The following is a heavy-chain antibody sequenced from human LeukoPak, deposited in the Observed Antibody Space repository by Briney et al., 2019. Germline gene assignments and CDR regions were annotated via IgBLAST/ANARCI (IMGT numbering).Heavy chain of an antibody. CDR1: GGSISSSSYY. V-gene: IGHV4-39*01. CDR2: FYYSGST. J-gene: IGHJ4*02. CDR3: ARTHGYSYGYFDY. D-gene: IGHD5-18*01. Sequence: SETLSLTCTVSGGSISSSSYYWGWIRQPPGKGPEWIGSFYYSGSTYHNPSLKSRVTISGDTSKNQFSLKVSSVTAADTAVYYCARTHGYSYGYFDYWGQGTLVTVSS.